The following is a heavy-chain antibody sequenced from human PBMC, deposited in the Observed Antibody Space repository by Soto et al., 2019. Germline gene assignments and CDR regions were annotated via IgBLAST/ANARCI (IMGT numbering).Heavy chain of an antibody. Sequence: GGSLRLSCAASGFTFSSYWMSWVRQAPGKGLEWVANIKQDGSEKYYVDSVKGRFTISRDNAKNSLYLQMNSLRAEDTAVYYCAREGNYDFWSGYYHDYWGQGTLVIVSS. D-gene: IGHD3-3*01. CDR2: IKQDGSEK. CDR1: GFTFSSYW. CDR3: AREGNYDFWSGYYHDY. V-gene: IGHV3-7*01. J-gene: IGHJ4*02.